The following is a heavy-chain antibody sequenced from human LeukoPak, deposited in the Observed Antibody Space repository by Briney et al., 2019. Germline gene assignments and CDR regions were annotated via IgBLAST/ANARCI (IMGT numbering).Heavy chain of an antibody. CDR3: AKDNSGIAAAGTGDY. J-gene: IGHJ4*02. D-gene: IGHD6-13*01. CDR2: ISWNSGSI. CDR1: GFTFDDYA. V-gene: IGHV3-9*01. Sequence: TGRSLRLSCAASGFTFDDYAMHWVRQAPGKGLEWVSGISWNSGSIGYADSVKGRFTISRDNAKNSLYLQMNSLRAEDTALYYCAKDNSGIAAAGTGDYWGQGTLVTVSS.